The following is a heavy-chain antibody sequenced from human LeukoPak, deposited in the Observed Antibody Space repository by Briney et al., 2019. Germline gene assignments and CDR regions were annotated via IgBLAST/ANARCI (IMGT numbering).Heavy chain of an antibody. J-gene: IGHJ4*02. Sequence: GESLKISCNGSGYXFTSYWICWVRQMPGKGLEWMGIIYPGDSDTRYSPSFQGQVTISAHKSISTAYLQWSSLKASDTAMYYCASSLGSGSYYLLYWGQGTLVTVSS. D-gene: IGHD3-10*02. CDR2: IYPGDSDT. V-gene: IGHV5-51*01. CDR1: GYXFTSYW. CDR3: ASSLGSGSYYLLY.